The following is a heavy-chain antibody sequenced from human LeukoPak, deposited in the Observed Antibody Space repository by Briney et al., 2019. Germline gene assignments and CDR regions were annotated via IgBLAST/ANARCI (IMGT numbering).Heavy chain of an antibody. CDR2: IYTSGST. V-gene: IGHV4-61*02. D-gene: IGHD5-18*01. CDR3: ASQYGYSYGYFSY. J-gene: IGHJ4*02. Sequence: SETLSLTCTVSGGPISSGSYYWSWIRQPAGKGLEWIGRIYTSGSTNYNPSLKSRVTISVDTSKNQFSLKLSSVTAADTAVYYCASQYGYSYGYFSYWGQGTLVTVSS. CDR1: GGPISSGSYY.